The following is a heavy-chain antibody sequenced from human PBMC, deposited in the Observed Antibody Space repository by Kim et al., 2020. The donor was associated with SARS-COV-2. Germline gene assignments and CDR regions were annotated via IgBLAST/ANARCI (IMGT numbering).Heavy chain of an antibody. J-gene: IGHJ4*02. Sequence: ADSGKRRFTMPRDNAKNSLYLQMNSLRAEDTALYYCAKDTRWELLGYFDYWGQGTLVTVSS. CDR3: AKDTRWELLGYFDY. D-gene: IGHD1-26*01. V-gene: IGHV3-9*01.